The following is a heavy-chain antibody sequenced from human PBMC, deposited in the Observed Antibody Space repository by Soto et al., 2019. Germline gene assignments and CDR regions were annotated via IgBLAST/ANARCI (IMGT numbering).Heavy chain of an antibody. V-gene: IGHV3-9*01. CDR1: GFTFDDYA. CDR3: AKALGSFGSGYDYFDY. D-gene: IGHD5-12*01. Sequence: SLKISCAASGFTFDDYAMHWVRQAPGKGLEWVSGISWNSGSIGYADSVKGRFTISRDNAKNSLYLQMNSLRAEDTALYYCAKALGSFGSGYDYFDYWGQGTLVTVSS. J-gene: IGHJ4*02. CDR2: ISWNSGSI.